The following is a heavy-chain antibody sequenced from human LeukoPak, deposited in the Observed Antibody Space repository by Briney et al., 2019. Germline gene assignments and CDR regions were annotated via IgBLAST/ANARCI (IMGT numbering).Heavy chain of an antibody. J-gene: IGHJ4*02. Sequence: SETLSPTCTVPGGSTSSPRYYWGWIRQPPGKGLEWIGSVYYSGITYYNPSLNSRVTISVDTSKDQFSLKLNSVTAADTAVYYCARVLRVAAMPHYFDYWGKGTLVTVSS. CDR2: VYYSGIT. CDR1: GGSTSSPRYY. CDR3: ARVLRVAAMPHYFDY. D-gene: IGHD2-2*01. V-gene: IGHV4-39*07.